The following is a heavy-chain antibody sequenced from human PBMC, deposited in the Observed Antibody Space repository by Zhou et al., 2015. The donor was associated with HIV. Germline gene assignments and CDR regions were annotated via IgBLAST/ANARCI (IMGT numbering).Heavy chain of an antibody. V-gene: IGHV1-69*12. CDR1: GGTFSSYA. Sequence: QVQLVQSGAEVKKPGSSVKVSCKASGGTFSSYAISWVRQAPGQGLEWMGGIIPIFGTANYAQKFQGRVTITADESTSTAYMELSSLRSEDTAVYYCASNPYYYDSSGYTYFQHWGQGTLVTVSS. J-gene: IGHJ1*01. CDR3: ASNPYYYDSSGYTYFQH. CDR2: IIPIFGTA. D-gene: IGHD3-22*01.